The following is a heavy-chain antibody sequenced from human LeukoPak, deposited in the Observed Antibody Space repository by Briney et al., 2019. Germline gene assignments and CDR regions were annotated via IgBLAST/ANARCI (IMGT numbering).Heavy chain of an antibody. V-gene: IGHV4-4*02. CDR3: AGLEGRYSTDWFYFFDY. D-gene: IGHD6-19*01. J-gene: IGHJ4*02. CDR1: GGSISSLNL. Sequence: SETLSLTCIVSGGSISSLNLWSWLRQPPGKGLEWIGEMYLGGTTNFNPSLKSRLTILIDKSKNQLSLQLTSVTAADTAVYYCAGLEGRYSTDWFYFFDYWGQGALVTVSS. CDR2: MYLGGTT.